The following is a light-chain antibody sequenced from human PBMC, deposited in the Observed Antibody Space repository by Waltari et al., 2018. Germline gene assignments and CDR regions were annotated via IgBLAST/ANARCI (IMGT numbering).Light chain of an antibody. V-gene: IGKV1-5*03. CDR3: QQYKSYSQT. J-gene: IGKJ1*01. Sequence: DIQITPSPSTLSTSVGDRVPITCRASQSISSWLAWYQQKPGKAPNLLIYKASSLESGVPSRFSGSGSGTEFTLTISSLQPDDFATYYCQQYKSYSQTFGQGTKVEIK. CDR2: KAS. CDR1: QSISSW.